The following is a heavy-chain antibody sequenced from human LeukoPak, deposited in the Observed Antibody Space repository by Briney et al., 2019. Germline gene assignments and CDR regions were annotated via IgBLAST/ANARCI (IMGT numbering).Heavy chain of an antibody. CDR2: IRYDGSNK. Sequence: GGSLRLSCAASGFTFSSYGMHWVRQAPGKGLEWMAFIRYDGSNKYYADSVKGRFTISRDNSKNTLYLQMNSLRAEDTAVYYCAKDWEIVVVPAAMNYWGQGTLVTVSS. J-gene: IGHJ4*02. V-gene: IGHV3-30*02. D-gene: IGHD2-2*01. CDR3: AKDWEIVVVPAAMNY. CDR1: GFTFSSYG.